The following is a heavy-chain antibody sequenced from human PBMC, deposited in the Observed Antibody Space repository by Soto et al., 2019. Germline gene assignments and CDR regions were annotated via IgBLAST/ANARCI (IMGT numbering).Heavy chain of an antibody. CDR2: VYYSGTT. J-gene: IGHJ4*02. CDR3: ARPSLGGTSGPFDY. D-gene: IGHD6-19*01. CDR1: GGSISTYY. V-gene: IGHV4-59*08. Sequence: SETLSLTCTVSGGSISTYYWSWIRQPPGKGLEWIGHVYYSGTTNYNASLKSRVTMSVDTSRNHFSLMLTSVTAADTAVYYCARPSLGGTSGPFDYWGQGTLVTVSS.